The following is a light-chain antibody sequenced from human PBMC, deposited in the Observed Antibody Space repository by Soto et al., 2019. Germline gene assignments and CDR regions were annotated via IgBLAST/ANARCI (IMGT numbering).Light chain of an antibody. J-gene: IGKJ1*01. CDR1: QSFSSSY. Sequence: EIVLTQSPGTLSLSPGERGTLSCRASQSFSSSYLAWYQQRPGQAPRLLIYGASRRATDIPDRFSGSGSGTDFTLTISRLEPEDFVVYYCHQYGDSPWTFGQGTKVEI. CDR2: GAS. V-gene: IGKV3-20*01. CDR3: HQYGDSPWT.